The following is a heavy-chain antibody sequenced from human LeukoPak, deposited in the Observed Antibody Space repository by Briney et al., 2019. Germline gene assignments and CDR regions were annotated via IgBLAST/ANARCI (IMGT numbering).Heavy chain of an antibody. Sequence: PGGSLRLSCAASGFTFSSYSMNWVRQAPGKGLEWVSSISSSSSYIYYADSVKGRFTISRDNAKNSLYLQMNSLRAEDTAVYYCARDLVGAVTENGAFDIWGQGTMVTVSS. CDR3: ARDLVGAVTENGAFDI. CDR1: GFTFSSYS. V-gene: IGHV3-21*01. CDR2: ISSSSSYI. D-gene: IGHD1-26*01. J-gene: IGHJ3*02.